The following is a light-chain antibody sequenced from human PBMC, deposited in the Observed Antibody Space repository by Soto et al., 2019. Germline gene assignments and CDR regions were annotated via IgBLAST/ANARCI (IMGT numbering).Light chain of an antibody. J-gene: IGKJ4*01. CDR1: QSVSNY. CDR2: DAC. Sequence: EIVLTQSPATRSLSPGERATLSCRASQSVSNYLAWYQQKPGQTPRLLIYDACKRATGIPGRFSGSGSGTDFTLTISSLEPEDFAVYYCQQRSNWPPALSFGGGTKVDIK. V-gene: IGKV3-11*01. CDR3: QQRSNWPPALS.